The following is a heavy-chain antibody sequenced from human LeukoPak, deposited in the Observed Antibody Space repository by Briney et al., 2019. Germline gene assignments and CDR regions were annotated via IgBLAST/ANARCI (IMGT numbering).Heavy chain of an antibody. V-gene: IGHV1-69*01. D-gene: IGHD1-26*01. CDR2: ITPIFGTA. J-gene: IGHJ4*02. Sequence: ASVKVSCKASGGTFSSYAISWVRQAPGQGLEWMGGITPIFGTANYAQKFQGRVTITADESTSTAYMELSSLRSEDTAVYYCARERHLGAPDYWGQGTLVTVSS. CDR1: GGTFSSYA. CDR3: ARERHLGAPDY.